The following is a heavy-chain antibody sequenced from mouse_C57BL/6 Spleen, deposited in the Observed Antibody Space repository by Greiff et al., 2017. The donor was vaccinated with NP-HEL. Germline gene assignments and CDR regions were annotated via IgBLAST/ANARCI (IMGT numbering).Heavy chain of an antibody. D-gene: IGHD1-2*01. CDR2: ISSGGSYT. V-gene: IGHV5-6*01. CDR3: ASITEGCAY. CDR1: GFTFSSYG. J-gene: IGHJ3*01. Sequence: EVKVVESGGDLVKPGGSLKLSCAASGFTFSSYGMSWVRQTPDKRLEWVATISSGGSYTYYPDSVKGRFTISRDNAKNTLYLQMSSRKSEDTAMYYCASITEGCAYWGQGTLVTVSA.